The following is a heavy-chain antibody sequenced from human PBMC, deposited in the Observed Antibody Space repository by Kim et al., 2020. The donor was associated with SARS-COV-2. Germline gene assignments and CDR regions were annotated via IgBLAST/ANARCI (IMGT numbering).Heavy chain of an antibody. Sequence: STYYNPSLKSRVTISVDTSKNQFSLKLSSVTAADTAVYYCARGCSWPFDYWGQGTLVTVSS. CDR3: ARGCSWPFDY. D-gene: IGHD6-13*01. CDR2: ST. V-gene: IGHV4-39*07. J-gene: IGHJ4*02.